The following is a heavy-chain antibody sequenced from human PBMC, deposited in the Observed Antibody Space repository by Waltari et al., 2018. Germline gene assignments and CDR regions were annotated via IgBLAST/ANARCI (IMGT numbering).Heavy chain of an antibody. J-gene: IGHJ6*03. CDR1: GYTFTGYY. CDR2: INPNSGGT. V-gene: IGHV1-2*06. CDR3: ARGVGATTSYYYYMDV. Sequence: QVQLVQSGAEVKKPGASVKVSCKASGYTFTGYYMHWVRQAPGQGLEWMGRINPNSGGTNYAQKFQGRVTMTRDTSISTAYMELSRLRSDDTAVYYCARGVGATTSYYYYMDVWGKGTTVTVSS. D-gene: IGHD1-26*01.